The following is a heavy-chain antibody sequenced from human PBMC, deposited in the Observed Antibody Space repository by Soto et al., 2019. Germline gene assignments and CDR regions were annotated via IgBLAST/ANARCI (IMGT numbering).Heavy chain of an antibody. CDR1: GCTFTGSG. D-gene: IGHD2-8*01. V-gene: IGHV1-2*04. CDR2: INPKSGGT. CDR3: ARGASTDCSTGVCSFVYNPALDV. Sequence: VSPMVSSKDPGCTFTGSGMSWGRQAPGRGLEWMGGINPKSGGTSTAQKFQGWVTMTTDTSISTASMELTRLTSDETAIYYCARGASTDCSTGVCSFVYNPALDVWG. J-gene: IGHJ6*01.